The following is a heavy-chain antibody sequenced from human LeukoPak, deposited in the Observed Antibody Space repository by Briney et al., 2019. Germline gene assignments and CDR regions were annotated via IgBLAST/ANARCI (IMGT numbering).Heavy chain of an antibody. CDR3: ATQAFGEQYTGAFDI. CDR1: GFTFSSYA. J-gene: IGHJ3*02. D-gene: IGHD3-10*01. V-gene: IGHV3-23*01. CDR2: ISGSGGST. Sequence: GGSLRLSCAASGFTFSSYAMSWVRQAPGKGLEGVSAISGSGGSTYHADSVKGRFTISRDNSKNTLYLQMNSLRAEDTAVYYCATQAFGEQYTGAFDIWGQGTMVTVSS.